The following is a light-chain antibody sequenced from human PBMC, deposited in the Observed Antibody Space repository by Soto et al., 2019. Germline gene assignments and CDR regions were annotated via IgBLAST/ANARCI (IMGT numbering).Light chain of an antibody. CDR3: SSYSSSATPYV. J-gene: IGLJ1*01. V-gene: IGLV2-14*01. CDR1: SSDIGPYNY. CDR2: EVT. Sequence: QSVLTQPASVSGSPGQSITISCIGTSSDIGPYNYVSWYQQHPDKAPKLILYEVTNRPSGASDRFSGSKSGNAAFLTISGLQAEDEADYYCSSYSSSATPYVFGTGTKLNVL.